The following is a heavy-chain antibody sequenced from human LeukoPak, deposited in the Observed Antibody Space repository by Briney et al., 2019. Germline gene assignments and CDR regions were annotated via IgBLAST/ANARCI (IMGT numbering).Heavy chain of an antibody. CDR2: VSPNSGDT. D-gene: IGHD7-27*01. Sequence: ASVKVSCKASGYTLTAYYIHWVRQAPGQGLEWMGWVSPNSGDTNYAQKFQGRVTLTTDTSISTAYMELSSLRSDDTAVHYCARDRWGRGDFDYWGQGTLVTVSS. CDR1: GYTLTAYY. V-gene: IGHV1-2*02. J-gene: IGHJ4*02. CDR3: ARDRWGRGDFDY.